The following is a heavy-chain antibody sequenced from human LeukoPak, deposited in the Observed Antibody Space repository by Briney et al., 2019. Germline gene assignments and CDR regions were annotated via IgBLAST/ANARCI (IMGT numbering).Heavy chain of an antibody. CDR3: ASPSSGYYPYYFDY. CDR1: GGSISSSSYY. D-gene: IGHD3-3*01. Sequence: PSETLSLTCTVSGGSISSSSYYWGWIRQPPGKGLEWIGSIYYSGSTYYNPSLKSRVTISVDTSKNQFSLKLSSVTAADTAVYYCASPSSGYYPYYFDYWGQGTLVTVSS. CDR2: IYYSGST. J-gene: IGHJ4*02. V-gene: IGHV4-39*07.